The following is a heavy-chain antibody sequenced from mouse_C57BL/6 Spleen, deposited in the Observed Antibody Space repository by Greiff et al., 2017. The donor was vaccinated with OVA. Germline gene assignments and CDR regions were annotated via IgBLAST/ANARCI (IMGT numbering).Heavy chain of an antibody. CDR2: IHPNSGST. J-gene: IGHJ1*03. D-gene: IGHD1-1*01. CDR1: GYTFTSYW. CDR3: ARSTTVVEGYWYFDV. Sequence: QVQLQQPGAELVKPGASVKLSCKASGYTFTSYWMHWVKQRPGQGLEWIGMIHPNSGSTNYNEKFKSKATLTVDKSSSTAYMQLSSLTSEDSAVYYWARSTTVVEGYWYFDVWGTGTTVTVSS. V-gene: IGHV1-64*01.